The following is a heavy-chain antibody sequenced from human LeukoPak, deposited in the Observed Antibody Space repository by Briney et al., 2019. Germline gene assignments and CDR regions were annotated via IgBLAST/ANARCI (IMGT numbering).Heavy chain of an antibody. Sequence: SETLSLTCTVSGGSISSSSYYWGWIRQPPGKGLEWIGSIYYSGSTYYNPSLKSRVTISVDTSKNQFSLKLSSVTAADTAVYYCARDLWFGEIADDYWGQGTLVTVSS. CDR1: GGSISSSSYY. V-gene: IGHV4-39*07. D-gene: IGHD3-10*01. CDR3: ARDLWFGEIADDY. J-gene: IGHJ4*02. CDR2: IYYSGST.